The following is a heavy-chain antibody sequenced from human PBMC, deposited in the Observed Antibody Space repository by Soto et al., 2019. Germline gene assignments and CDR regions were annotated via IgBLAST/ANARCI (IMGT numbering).Heavy chain of an antibody. CDR1: GGSISSYY. D-gene: IGHD4-17*01. Sequence: PSETLSLTCTVSGGSISSYYWSWIRQPPGKGLEWIGYIYYSGSTNYNPSLKSRVTISVDTSKNQFSLKLSSVTAADTAVFYCARLYGDSGNWFDPWGQGTLVTVSS. J-gene: IGHJ5*02. CDR3: ARLYGDSGNWFDP. V-gene: IGHV4-59*08. CDR2: IYYSGST.